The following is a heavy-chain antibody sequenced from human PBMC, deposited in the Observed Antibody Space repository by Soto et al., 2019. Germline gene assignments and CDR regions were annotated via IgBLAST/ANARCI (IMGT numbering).Heavy chain of an antibody. CDR3: ARKPYSSSSPPLYYYGMDV. CDR1: GGSFSGYY. CDR2: IIHSGST. J-gene: IGHJ6*02. D-gene: IGHD6-6*01. V-gene: IGHV4-34*12. Sequence: SETLSLTCAVYGGSFSGYYWSWIRQPPGKGLEWIGEIIHSGSTNYNPSLKSRVTISVDTSKNQFSLKLSSVTAADTAVYYCARKPYSSSSPPLYYYGMDVWGQGTTVTVSS.